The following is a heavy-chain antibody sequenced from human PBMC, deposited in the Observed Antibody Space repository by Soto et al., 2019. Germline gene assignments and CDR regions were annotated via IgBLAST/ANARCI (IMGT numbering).Heavy chain of an antibody. CDR2: IGDSGDNT. CDR3: AKDRGGRTFLEWLLVDFDY. V-gene: IGHV3-23*01. D-gene: IGHD3-3*02. J-gene: IGHJ4*02. Sequence: EVQLLESGGGLVQPGGSLRLSCAASGFTFSKFAMGWVRQAPGKGLEWVSAIGDSGDNTYYADSVKGRFTISRDNSKDTLSLQMNSLRDEDTAIYYRAKDRGGRTFLEWLLVDFDYWGQGTLVTVSS. CDR1: GFTFSKFA.